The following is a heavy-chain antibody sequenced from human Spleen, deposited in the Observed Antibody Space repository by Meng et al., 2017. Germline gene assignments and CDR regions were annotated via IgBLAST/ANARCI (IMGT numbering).Heavy chain of an antibody. Sequence: GESLKISCAASGFTFSNAWMSWVRQAPGKGLEWVSSISGSGGRTFYADSVRGRFTISRDNSENAMYLQMASLRVDDTATYYCAKTYYYDNSGYIWGQGTLVTVSS. CDR3: AKTYYYDNSGYI. V-gene: IGHV3-23*01. J-gene: IGHJ4*01. D-gene: IGHD3-22*01. CDR1: GFTFSNAW. CDR2: ISGSGGRT.